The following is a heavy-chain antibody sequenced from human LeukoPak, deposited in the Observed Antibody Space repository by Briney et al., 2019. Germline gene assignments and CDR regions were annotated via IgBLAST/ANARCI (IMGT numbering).Heavy chain of an antibody. D-gene: IGHD6-13*01. Sequence: GGSLRLSCAASGFTFSSYWMSWVRQAPGKGLEWVANIKPDGSEKYYVDSVKGRFTISRDNSKNTLYLQMNSLRAEDTAVYYCAKLGAAAIPLDWGQGTLVTVAS. J-gene: IGHJ4*02. CDR3: AKLGAAAIPLD. CDR1: GFTFSSYW. V-gene: IGHV3-7*03. CDR2: IKPDGSEK.